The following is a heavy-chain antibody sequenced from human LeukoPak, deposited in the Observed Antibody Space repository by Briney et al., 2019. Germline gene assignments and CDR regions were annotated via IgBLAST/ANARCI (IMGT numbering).Heavy chain of an antibody. CDR2: INAGNGNT. D-gene: IGHD3-9*01. V-gene: IGHV1-3*01. CDR1: GYTFTSYA. J-gene: IGHJ5*02. CDR3: ARTYYDILTGSPSYNWFDP. Sequence: ASVKVSCKASGYTFTSYALHWVRQAPGQRLEWMGWINAGNGNTKYSQKYQGRVTITRDTSASTAYMERSSLRSEDTAVYYCARTYYDILTGSPSYNWFDPWGQGTLVTVSS.